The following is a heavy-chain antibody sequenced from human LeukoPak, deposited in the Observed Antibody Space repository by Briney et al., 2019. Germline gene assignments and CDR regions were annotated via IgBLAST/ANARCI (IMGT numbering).Heavy chain of an antibody. CDR3: ARTGSYGSGSYSHY. V-gene: IGHV1-69*13. J-gene: IGHJ4*02. CDR1: GGTFSSYA. CDR2: VIPIFGTA. D-gene: IGHD3-10*01. Sequence: SAKVSCKASGGTFSSYAISWVRQAPGQRLEWTGGVIPIFGTANYAQKFQGRVTITADESTSTAYMELSSLRSEDTAVYYCARTGSYGSGSYSHYWGQGTLVTVSS.